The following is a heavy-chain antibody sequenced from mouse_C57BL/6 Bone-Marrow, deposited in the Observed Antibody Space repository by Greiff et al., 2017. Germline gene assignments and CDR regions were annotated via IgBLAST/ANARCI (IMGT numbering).Heavy chain of an antibody. J-gene: IGHJ1*03. D-gene: IGHD1-1*01. CDR3: ARRADYYGSSRYFDV. CDR2: ISSGSSTI. V-gene: IGHV5-17*01. Sequence: EVMLVESGGGLVKPGGSLKLSCAASGFTFSDYGMHWVRQAPEKGLEWVAYISSGSSTIYYADTVKGRFTISRDNAKNTLFLQMTSLRSEDTAMYYCARRADYYGSSRYFDVWGTGTTVTVSS. CDR1: GFTFSDYG.